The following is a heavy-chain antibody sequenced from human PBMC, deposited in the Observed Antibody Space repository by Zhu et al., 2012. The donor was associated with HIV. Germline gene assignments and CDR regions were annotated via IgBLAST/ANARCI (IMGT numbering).Heavy chain of an antibody. CDR3: AKWGATIRPLDN. J-gene: IGHJ4*02. D-gene: IGHD5-24*01. CDR2: VYHSGIT. CDR1: GYSISRDYY. V-gene: IGHV4-38-2*02. Sequence: QVQLQESGPGLVKPSETLSLTCTVSGYSISRDYYWGWIRLPPGKGLEWIANVYHSGITHYNPSLKSRVTISMDTPKNQFSLNLKSVTAADTAVYYCAKWGATIRPLDNWGQGTLVTVSS.